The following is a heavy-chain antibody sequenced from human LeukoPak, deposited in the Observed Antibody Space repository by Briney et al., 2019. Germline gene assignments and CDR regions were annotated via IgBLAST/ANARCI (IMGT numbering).Heavy chain of an antibody. CDR2: IIPIFGTA. J-gene: IGHJ6*03. Sequence: SVKVSCKASGGTLSSYAISWVRQAPGQGLEWMGGIIPIFGTANYAQKFQGRVTITADKSTSTAYMELSSLRSEDTAVYYCARDSSSWDYYYYYMDVWGKGTTVTVSS. CDR1: GGTLSSYA. D-gene: IGHD6-13*01. CDR3: ARDSSSWDYYYYYMDV. V-gene: IGHV1-69*06.